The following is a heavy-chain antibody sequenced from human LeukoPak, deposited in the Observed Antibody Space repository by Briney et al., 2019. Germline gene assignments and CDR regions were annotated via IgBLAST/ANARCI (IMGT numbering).Heavy chain of an antibody. Sequence: GGSLRLSCAASGFTFNRYRLQWVRQAPGKGLEWVAVISYDGRYQFYADSVKGRFTVSRDNSKNTLSLQMNSLRAEDTAVYHCARMMTDFDGSGHDIQRGAFDIWGQGTMVTVS. D-gene: IGHD3-22*01. CDR1: GFTFNRYR. V-gene: IGHV3-30*04. CDR3: ARMMTDFDGSGHDIQRGAFDI. CDR2: ISYDGRYQ. J-gene: IGHJ3*02.